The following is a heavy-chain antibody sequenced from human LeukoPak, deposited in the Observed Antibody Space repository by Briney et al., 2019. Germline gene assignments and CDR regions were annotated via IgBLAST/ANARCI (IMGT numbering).Heavy chain of an antibody. V-gene: IGHV3-48*01. CDR2: ISSSSSTI. Sequence: PGGSLRLSCAASGFTFSSYSMNWVRQAPGKGLEWVSYISSSSSTIYYADSVKGRFTISIDNAKNSLYLQMNSLRAEDTAVYYCARDSTIFGVVVFDYWGQGTLVTVSS. J-gene: IGHJ4*02. CDR3: ARDSTIFGVVVFDY. D-gene: IGHD3-3*01. CDR1: GFTFSSYS.